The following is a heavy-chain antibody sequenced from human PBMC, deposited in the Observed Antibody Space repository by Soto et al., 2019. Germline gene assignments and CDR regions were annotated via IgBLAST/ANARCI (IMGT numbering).Heavy chain of an antibody. V-gene: IGHV3-23*01. CDR3: AMGSGYYLHRNYYFDY. D-gene: IGHD3-22*01. CDR1: GFTFSSYA. J-gene: IGHJ4*02. CDR2: ISGSGGST. Sequence: EVQLLESGGGLVQPGGSLRLSCAASGFTFSSYAMSWVRQAPGKGLEWVSAISGSGGSTYYADSVKGRFTISRDNSKNTLYLQMNSLRAEDTAVYYCAMGSGYYLHRNYYFDYWGQGTLVTVSS.